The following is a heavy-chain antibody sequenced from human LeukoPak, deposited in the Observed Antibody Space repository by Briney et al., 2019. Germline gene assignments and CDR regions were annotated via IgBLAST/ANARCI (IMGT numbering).Heavy chain of an antibody. D-gene: IGHD1-1*01. CDR3: ARVSWFPGTSYYYMDV. J-gene: IGHJ6*03. V-gene: IGHV4-59*01. CDR2: IHYSGTT. Sequence: SETLSLSCTLSAGSISSYYWGWIRQPPAQGLVWMGYIHYSGTTNYNPSLKGRVTISVDTSKNQFSLKLTSVTAADAAVYYCARVSWFPGTSYYYMDVWGKGTTVTVSS. CDR1: AGSISSYY.